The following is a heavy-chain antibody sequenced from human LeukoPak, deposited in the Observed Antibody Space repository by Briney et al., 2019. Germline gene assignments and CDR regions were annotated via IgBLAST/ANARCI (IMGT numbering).Heavy chain of an antibody. CDR3: ARNRPYSSSWYYYYYGMDV. CDR1: GGSFSGYY. J-gene: IGHJ6*02. Sequence: PSETLSLTCAVYGGSFSGYYWSWLRQPPGKGLEWIGEINHSGSTNYNPSLKSRVTISVDTSKNQFSLKLSSVTGADTAVYYCARNRPYSSSWYYYYYGMDVWGQGTTVTVSS. CDR2: INHSGST. V-gene: IGHV4-34*01. D-gene: IGHD6-13*01.